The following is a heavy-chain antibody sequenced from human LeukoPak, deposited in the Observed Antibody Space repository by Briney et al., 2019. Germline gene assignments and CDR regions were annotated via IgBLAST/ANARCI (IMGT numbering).Heavy chain of an antibody. CDR1: GYTFTGYC. CDR2: INPNSGGA. Sequence: WASVKVSCKASGYTFTGYCMHWVRQAPGQGLEWMGWINPNSGGANYAQKFQGRVTMTRDTSISTAYMELSRLRSDDTAVYYCATASYSSGWANFDYWGQGTLVTVSS. D-gene: IGHD6-19*01. J-gene: IGHJ4*02. V-gene: IGHV1-2*02. CDR3: ATASYSSGWANFDY.